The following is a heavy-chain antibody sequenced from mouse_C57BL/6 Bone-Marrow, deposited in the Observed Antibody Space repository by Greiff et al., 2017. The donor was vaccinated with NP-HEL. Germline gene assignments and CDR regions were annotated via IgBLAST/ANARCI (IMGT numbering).Heavy chain of an antibody. D-gene: IGHD1-1*01. CDR3: ARLLRYLYYAMDY. CDR2: IHPNSGST. CDR1: GYTFTSYW. Sequence: QVQLQQPGAELVKPGASVKLSCKASGYTFTSYWMHWVKQRPGQGLEWIGMIHPNSGSTNYNEKFKSKATLTVDKSSSTAYMQLSSLTSEDSAVYYYARLLRYLYYAMDYWGQGTSVTVSS. V-gene: IGHV1-64*01. J-gene: IGHJ4*01.